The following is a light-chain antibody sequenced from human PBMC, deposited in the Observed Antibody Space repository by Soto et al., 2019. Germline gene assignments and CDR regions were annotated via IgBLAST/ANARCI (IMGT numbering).Light chain of an antibody. Sequence: DIQMTQSPSSLSASVGDRVTITCRASQSISSYLNWYQQKPGKAPKLLIYDASSLESGVPSRFSGSGPGTEFTLTISSLQPDDFATYYCQQYNSYSGTFGQGTKVDI. CDR1: QSISSY. CDR3: QQYNSYSGT. J-gene: IGKJ1*01. CDR2: DAS. V-gene: IGKV1-5*01.